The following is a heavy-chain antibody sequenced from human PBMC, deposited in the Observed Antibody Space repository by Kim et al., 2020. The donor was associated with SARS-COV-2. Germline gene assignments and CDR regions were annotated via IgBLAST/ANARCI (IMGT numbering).Heavy chain of an antibody. Sequence: SETLSLTCTVSGGSISSGGYYWSWIRQHPGKGLEWIGYIYYSGSTYYNPSLKSRVTISVDTSKNQFSLKLSSVTAADTAVYYCARVSQERITIFGVVSYFVYGGQGTLVPVFS. CDR2: IYYSGST. V-gene: IGHV4-31*03. D-gene: IGHD3-3*01. CDR1: GGSISSGGYY. CDR3: ARVSQERITIFGVVSYFVY. J-gene: IGHJ4*02.